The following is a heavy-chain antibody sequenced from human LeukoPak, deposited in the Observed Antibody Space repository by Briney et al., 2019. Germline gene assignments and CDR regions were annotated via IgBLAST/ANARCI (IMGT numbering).Heavy chain of an antibody. CDR1: GFTFSDYY. Sequence: GGSLRLSCAASGFTFSDYYMSWIRQAPGKGLEWVSAISGSGGSTYYADSVKGRFTISRDNSKNTLYLQMNSLRAEDTAVYYCARDPSPEYSGSYYYFDYWGQGTLVTVSS. CDR3: ARDPSPEYSGSYYYFDY. V-gene: IGHV3-23*01. D-gene: IGHD1-26*01. CDR2: ISGSGGST. J-gene: IGHJ4*02.